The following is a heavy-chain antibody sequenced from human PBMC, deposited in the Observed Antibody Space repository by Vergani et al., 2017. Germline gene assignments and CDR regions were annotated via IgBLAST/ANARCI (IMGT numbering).Heavy chain of an antibody. J-gene: IGHJ5*02. Sequence: QVQLVESGGGVVQPGRSLRLSCAASGFSFSTYGMHWVRQAPGKGLEWVAVLRYDGSNEYYVDSVKGRFTISRDNSKTTVYLEMNSLRAEDTGVYYCARDLRLLYNRFDPWGQGTLVTVSS. CDR2: LRYDGSNE. CDR3: ARDLRLLYNRFDP. V-gene: IGHV3-33*01. D-gene: IGHD1-14*01. CDR1: GFSFSTYG.